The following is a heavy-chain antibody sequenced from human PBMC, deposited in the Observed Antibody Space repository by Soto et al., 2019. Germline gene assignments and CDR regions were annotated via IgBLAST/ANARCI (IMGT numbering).Heavy chain of an antibody. CDR3: TTVPAGDYGDYVVGFDP. J-gene: IGHJ5*02. Sequence: PGGSLRLSCAASGFTFSNAWMSWVRQAPGKGLGWVGRIKSKTDGGTTDYAAPVKGRFTISRDDSKNTLYLQMNSLKTEDTAVYYCTTVPAGDYGDYVVGFDPWGQGTLVTVSS. D-gene: IGHD4-17*01. V-gene: IGHV3-15*01. CDR2: IKSKTDGGTT. CDR1: GFTFSNAW.